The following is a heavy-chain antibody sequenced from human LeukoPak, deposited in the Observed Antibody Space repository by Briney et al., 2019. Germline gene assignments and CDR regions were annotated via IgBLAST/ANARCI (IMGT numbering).Heavy chain of an antibody. CDR2: IYYSGST. V-gene: IGHV4-31*03. D-gene: IGHD6-13*01. CDR1: GGSISSGGYY. Sequence: SETLPLTCTVSGGSISSGGYYWSWIRQHPGKGLEWIGYIYYSGSTYYNPSLKSRVTISVDTSKNQFSLKLSSVTAADTAVYYCARIDSSSWYAESAFDIWGQGTMVTVSS. CDR3: ARIDSSSWYAESAFDI. J-gene: IGHJ3*02.